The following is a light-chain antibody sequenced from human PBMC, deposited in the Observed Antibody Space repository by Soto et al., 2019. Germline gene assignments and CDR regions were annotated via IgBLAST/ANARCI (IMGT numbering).Light chain of an antibody. CDR1: ESIGNSY. Sequence: ELILSQSPGTLSLSPGERATLSCRARESIGNSYLAWYQHNPGHAPRLLIFGTSIRATGIPDRFTGSGSGADFSLTISRLEPDDSAVYYCQNFGCGGDTFGQGTKLEIK. CDR3: QNFGCGGDT. CDR2: GTS. V-gene: IGKV3-20*01. J-gene: IGKJ2*01.